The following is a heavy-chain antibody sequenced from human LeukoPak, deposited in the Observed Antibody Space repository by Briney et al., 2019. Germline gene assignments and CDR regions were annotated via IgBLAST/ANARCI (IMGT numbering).Heavy chain of an antibody. CDR1: GFTFDDYA. CDR3: TKDIDGDYRFGVDF. CDR2: VSWNSGSI. J-gene: IGHJ4*02. D-gene: IGHD4-17*01. V-gene: IGHV3-9*01. Sequence: GGSLRLSCAASGFTFDDYAMHWVRQVPGKGLEWVSGVSWNSGSIGYADSVKGRFTISRDNAKNSPYLQMNSLRAEDTALYYCTKDIDGDYRFGVDFWGQGTLVTVSS.